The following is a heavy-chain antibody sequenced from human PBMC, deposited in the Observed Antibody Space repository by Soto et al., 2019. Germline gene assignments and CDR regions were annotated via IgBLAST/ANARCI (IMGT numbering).Heavy chain of an antibody. J-gene: IGHJ4*02. CDR3: ARGDFWSGSDY. CDR1: GDSISNNYW. Sequence: SETLSLTCDVSGDSISNNYWWTWVRQFPGEGLQWIGEIFHSGSTNYYPPLKNRVIISVDKSNNRFSLMLRSVTAADTAVYFCARGDFWSGSDYSGQGIQVTAPQ. D-gene: IGHD3-3*01. CDR2: IFHSGST. V-gene: IGHV4-4*02.